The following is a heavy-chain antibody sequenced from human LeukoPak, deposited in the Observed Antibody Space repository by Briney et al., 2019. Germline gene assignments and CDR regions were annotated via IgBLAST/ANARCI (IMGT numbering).Heavy chain of an antibody. V-gene: IGHV4-4*07. Sequence: SETLSLICTVCGGSFSRYHWIWIRQPAGGALEWIGCIYTSGSTNYNLSLKSRVTMSVDTSKNQFSLKLSSVTAADTAVYYCAAIHSSSWYDYWGQGTLVTVSS. CDR1: GGSFSRYH. CDR2: IYTSGST. D-gene: IGHD6-13*01. J-gene: IGHJ4*02. CDR3: AAIHSSSWYDY.